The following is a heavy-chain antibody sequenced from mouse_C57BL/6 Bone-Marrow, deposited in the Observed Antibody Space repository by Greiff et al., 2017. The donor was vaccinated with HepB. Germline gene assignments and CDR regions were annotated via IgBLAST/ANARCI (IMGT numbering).Heavy chain of an antibody. D-gene: IGHD2-12*01. Sequence: QVQLQQSGPGLVQPSQSLSITCTVSGFSLTSYGVHWVRQSPGKGLEWLGVIWSGGSTDYYAAFMSRLSSTKVNSTSQVFFKMNSLQADDKTIYYWAIKGYRKDAMDYWGQGTSVTVSS. CDR1: GFSLTSYG. CDR3: AIKGYRKDAMDY. J-gene: IGHJ4*01. CDR2: IWSGGST. V-gene: IGHV2-5*01.